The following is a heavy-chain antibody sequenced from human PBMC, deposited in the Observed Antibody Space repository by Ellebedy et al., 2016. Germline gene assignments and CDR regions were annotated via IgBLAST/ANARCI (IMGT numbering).Heavy chain of an antibody. V-gene: IGHV4-4*07. Sequence: SETLSLXXTVSGGSISSYYWSWIRQPAGKGLEWIGSIYYSGSTYYNPSLKSRVTISVDTSKNQFSLKLSSVTAADTAVYYCARPHDYGVLGYWGQGTLVTVSS. J-gene: IGHJ4*02. D-gene: IGHD4-17*01. CDR1: GGSISSYY. CDR3: ARPHDYGVLGY. CDR2: IYYSGST.